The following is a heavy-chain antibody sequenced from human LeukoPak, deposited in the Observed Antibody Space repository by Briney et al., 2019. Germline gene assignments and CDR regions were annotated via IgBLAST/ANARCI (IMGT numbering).Heavy chain of an antibody. D-gene: IGHD6-6*01. V-gene: IGHV3-11*04. CDR1: GFTFGDYY. Sequence: PGGSLRLSCAASGFTFGDYYMNWIRQAPGKGLEWLSYIGPSGNDINYADSVRGRFTISRDNAKNSLFLQMSSLTAEDTAVYYCVKMARLADNWGQGTLVTVSS. CDR2: IGPSGNDI. J-gene: IGHJ4*02. CDR3: VKMARLADN.